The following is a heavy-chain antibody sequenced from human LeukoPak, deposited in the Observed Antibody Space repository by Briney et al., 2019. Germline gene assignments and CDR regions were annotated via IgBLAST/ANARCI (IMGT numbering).Heavy chain of an antibody. Sequence: PSETLSLTCTVSGGSISSSSYYWGWIRQPPGKGLEWIGSLSSIRSTYYNPSHKSRVTISVDTSNNQFSLTLSSVTAADTAVYYCARGNIGSYGLYNYWGQGTLVTVSS. CDR1: GGSISSSSYY. CDR2: LSSIRST. J-gene: IGHJ4*02. V-gene: IGHV4-39*07. D-gene: IGHD1-26*01. CDR3: ARGNIGSYGLYNY.